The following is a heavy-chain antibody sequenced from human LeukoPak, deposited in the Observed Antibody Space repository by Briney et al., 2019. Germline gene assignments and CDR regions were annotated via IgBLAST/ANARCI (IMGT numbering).Heavy chain of an antibody. CDR3: ARGIYASSSWYSDAFDI. V-gene: IGHV3-53*01. D-gene: IGHD6-13*01. J-gene: IGHJ3*02. Sequence: GGSLRLSCAASGFTVSSNYMSWVRQALGKGLEWVSVIYSGGSTYYADSVKGRFTISRDNSKNTLYLQMNSLRAEDTAVYYCARGIYASSSWYSDAFDIWGQGTMVTVSS. CDR1: GFTVSSNY. CDR2: IYSGGST.